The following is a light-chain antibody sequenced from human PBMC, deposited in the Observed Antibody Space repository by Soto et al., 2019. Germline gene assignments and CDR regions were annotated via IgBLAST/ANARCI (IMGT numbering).Light chain of an antibody. V-gene: IGKV3-11*01. CDR3: QQRSIWLFT. Sequence: EIVLTQSPATLSLSPGQRATLSCRASQSVSSSLAWYQQKRGQAPRLLIYDTSNRATGIPARFSGSGSGTDFTLTISSLEPEDFAVYYCQQRSIWLFTFGPGTKVDVK. CDR1: QSVSSS. J-gene: IGKJ3*01. CDR2: DTS.